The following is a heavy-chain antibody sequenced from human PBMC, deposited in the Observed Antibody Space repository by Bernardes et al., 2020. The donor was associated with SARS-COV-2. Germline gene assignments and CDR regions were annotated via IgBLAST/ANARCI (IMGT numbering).Heavy chain of an antibody. CDR2: FDPEDGET. Sequence: ASVKVSCKVSGYTLTELSMHWVRQAPGKGLEWMGGFDPEDGETIYAQKFQGRVTMTEDTSTDTAYMELSSLRSEDTAVYYCATGPPIGVWSGYYDWGQGTQVTVST. J-gene: IGHJ4*02. CDR1: GYTLTELS. V-gene: IGHV1-24*01. CDR3: ATGPPIGVWSGYYD. D-gene: IGHD3-3*01.